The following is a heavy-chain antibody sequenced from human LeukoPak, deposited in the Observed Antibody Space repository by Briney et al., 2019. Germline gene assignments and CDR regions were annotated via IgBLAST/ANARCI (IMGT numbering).Heavy chain of an antibody. J-gene: IGHJ6*02. D-gene: IGHD4-11*01. CDR3: ARDHPRSRPYRNPNYGMDV. CDR1: GFTFSSYD. Sequence: GGSLRLSCAASGFTFSSYDMHWVRQATGKGLEWVSAIGTAGDTYYPGSVKGRFTISRENAKNSLYVQMNSLRAGDTAAYYCARDHPRSRPYRNPNYGMDVWGQGTTVTVSS. V-gene: IGHV3-13*01. CDR2: IGTAGDT.